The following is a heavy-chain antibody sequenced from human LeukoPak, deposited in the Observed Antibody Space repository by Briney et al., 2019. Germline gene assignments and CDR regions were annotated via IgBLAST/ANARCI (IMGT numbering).Heavy chain of an antibody. J-gene: IGHJ4*02. CDR2: ISWSGGTT. CDR1: GITFSTYD. CDR3: AKGGRDGYNYPYYFDY. V-gene: IGHV3-23*01. Sequence: GGSLRLSCAVSGITFSTYDMSWVRQAPGKGLEWVSGISWSGGTTYYADSVKGRFTISRDNSRNTLYLQMNSLRAEDTAVYYCAKGGRDGYNYPYYFDYWGQGTLVTVSS. D-gene: IGHD5-24*01.